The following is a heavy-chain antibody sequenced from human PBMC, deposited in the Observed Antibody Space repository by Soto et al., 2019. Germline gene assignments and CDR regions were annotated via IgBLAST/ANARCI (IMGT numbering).Heavy chain of an antibody. D-gene: IGHD6-13*01. CDR3: ARGSSRWDY. Sequence: TSETLSLTCAVSGYSISSGYYWGWIRQPPGKGLEWLGSIFHSGTTYDNPSLKSRVTISVDMSKNQFSLRLSSVTAADTAMYYCARGSSRWDYWGQGTLVTVSS. V-gene: IGHV4-38-2*01. CDR1: GYSISSGYY. J-gene: IGHJ4*02. CDR2: IFHSGTT.